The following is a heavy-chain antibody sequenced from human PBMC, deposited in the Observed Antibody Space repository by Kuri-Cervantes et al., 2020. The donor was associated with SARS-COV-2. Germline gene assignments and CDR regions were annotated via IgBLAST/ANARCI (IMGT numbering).Heavy chain of an antibody. V-gene: IGHV3-48*02. CDR1: GFTFSSYS. Sequence: GESLKISCATSGFTFSSYSMNWVRQAPGKGLEWVSYISSSSSTIYYADSVKGRFTISRDNAKNSLYLQMNSLRDEDTAVYYCARDGIITISYYYYYGMDVWGQGTTVTDSS. CDR3: ARDGIITISYYYYYGMDV. J-gene: IGHJ6*02. D-gene: IGHD3-9*01. CDR2: ISSSSSTI.